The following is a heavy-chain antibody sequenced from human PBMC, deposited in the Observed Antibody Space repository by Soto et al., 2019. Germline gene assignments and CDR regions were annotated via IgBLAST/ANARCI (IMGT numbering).Heavy chain of an antibody. V-gene: IGHV4-31*03. CDR3: ARDGGGQQLVNYYYYGMDV. D-gene: IGHD6-13*01. J-gene: IGHJ6*02. CDR1: GGSISSGGYY. CDR2: IYYSGST. Sequence: SETLSLTCTVSGGSISSGGYYWSWIRQHPGKGLEWIGYIYYSGSTYYNPSLKSRVTISVDTSKNQFSLKLSSVTAADTAVYYCARDGGGQQLVNYYYYGMDVWGHGTTVTVSS.